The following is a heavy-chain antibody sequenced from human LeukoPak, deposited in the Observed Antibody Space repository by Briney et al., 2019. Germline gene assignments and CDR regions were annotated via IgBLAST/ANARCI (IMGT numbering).Heavy chain of an antibody. CDR3: AKKVGLVSTPLYYFDL. D-gene: IGHD4-23*01. Sequence: GGSLRLSCAASGFTFSSYAMSWVRQAPGKGLEWVSATSGPGGSRDYADSVKGRFTISRDNSKNTLYLQMNSLRAEDTAIYYCAKKVGLVSTPLYYFDLWGQGTLVTVSS. J-gene: IGHJ4*02. CDR1: GFTFSSYA. V-gene: IGHV3-23*01. CDR2: TSGPGGSR.